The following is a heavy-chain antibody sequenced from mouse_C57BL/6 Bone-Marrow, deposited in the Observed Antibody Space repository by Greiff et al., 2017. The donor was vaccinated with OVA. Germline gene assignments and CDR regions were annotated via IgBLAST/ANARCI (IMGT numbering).Heavy chain of an antibody. CDR1: GFTFSDYG. CDR2: ISSGSSTI. J-gene: IGHJ3*01. Sequence: EVKVVESGGGLVKPGGSLKLSCAASGFTFSDYGMHWVRQAPEKGLEWVAYISSGSSTIYYADTVKGRFTLSRDNAKNTQYLQMTSLRSEDTAMYYCASLYCYGSSYGWFAYWGQGTLVTVSA. CDR3: ASLYCYGSSYGWFAY. D-gene: IGHD1-1*01. V-gene: IGHV5-17*01.